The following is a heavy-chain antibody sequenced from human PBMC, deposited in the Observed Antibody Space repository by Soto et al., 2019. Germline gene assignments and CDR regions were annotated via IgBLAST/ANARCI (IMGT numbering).Heavy chain of an antibody. CDR3: ARGGGHSSGWFAPYYYYYMDV. J-gene: IGHJ6*03. D-gene: IGHD6-19*01. V-gene: IGHV1-8*01. CDR2: MNPNSGNT. Sequence: GASVKVSCKASGYTFTIYDINWVRQATGQGLEWMGWMNPNSGNTGYAQKFQGRVTMTRNTSISTAYMELSSLRSEDTAVYYCARGGGHSSGWFAPYYYYYMDVWGKGTTVTVSS. CDR1: GYTFTIYD.